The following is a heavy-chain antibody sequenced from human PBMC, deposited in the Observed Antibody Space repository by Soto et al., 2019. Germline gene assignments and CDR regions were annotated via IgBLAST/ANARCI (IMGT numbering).Heavy chain of an antibody. CDR1: GFTFSSYA. CDR3: AKDRRCSGGSCYLPYYYYYMDV. CDR2: ISGSGGST. J-gene: IGHJ6*03. V-gene: IGHV3-23*01. D-gene: IGHD2-15*01. Sequence: GGSLRLSCAASGFTFSSYAMNWVRQAPGKGLEWVSAISGSGGSTYYADSVKGRFTISRDNSKNTLYLQMNSLRAEDTAVYYCAKDRRCSGGSCYLPYYYYYMDVWGKGTTVTVSS.